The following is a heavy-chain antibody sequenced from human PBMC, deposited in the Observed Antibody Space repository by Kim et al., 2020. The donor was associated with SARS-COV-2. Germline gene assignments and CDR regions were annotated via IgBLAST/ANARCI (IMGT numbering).Heavy chain of an antibody. CDR1: GGSISSYY. V-gene: IGHV4-59*08. CDR2: IYYSGST. CDR3: ARHLYDILTGLGAFDI. Sequence: SETLSLTCTVSGGSISSYYWSWIRQPPGKGLEWIGYIYYSGSTNYNPSLKSRVTISVDTSKNQFSLKLSSVTAADTAVYYCARHLYDILTGLGAFDIWGQGTMVTVSS. J-gene: IGHJ3*02. D-gene: IGHD3-9*01.